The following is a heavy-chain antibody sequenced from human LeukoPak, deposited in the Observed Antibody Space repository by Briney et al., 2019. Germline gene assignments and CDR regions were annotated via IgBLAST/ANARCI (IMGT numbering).Heavy chain of an antibody. V-gene: IGHV3-7*01. CDR1: GFTFSSYW. J-gene: IGHJ4*02. Sequence: QPGGSLRLSCVASGFTFSSYWMSWVRQAPGKGLEWVANIKQDGSEKYYVDSVKGRFTISRDNAKNSLYLQMSSLRAEDTAVYYCASAHFGAYGGFANLNFWGRGTLVTVSS. CDR2: IKQDGSEK. D-gene: IGHD4-17*01. CDR3: ASAHFGAYGGFANLNF.